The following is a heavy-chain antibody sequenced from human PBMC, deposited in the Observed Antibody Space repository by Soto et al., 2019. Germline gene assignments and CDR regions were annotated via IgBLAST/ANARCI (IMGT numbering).Heavy chain of an antibody. CDR1: GASMNSYH. D-gene: IGHD6-13*01. Sequence: QVQLQASGPGLVKPSETLSLTCTVSGASMNSYHWSWIRQPAGKGLEWIGHIHSSGSTNYNPSLKSRVRMSVDTSKNQFSLRLMSLTAADTAVYYCARDQGVAAAGITGFDPWVQGSLVTVSS. V-gene: IGHV4-4*07. CDR3: ARDQGVAAAGITGFDP. CDR2: IHSSGST. J-gene: IGHJ5*02.